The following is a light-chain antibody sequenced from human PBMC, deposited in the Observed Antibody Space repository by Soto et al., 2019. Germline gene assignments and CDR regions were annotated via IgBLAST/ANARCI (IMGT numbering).Light chain of an antibody. Sequence: DIQLTQSPSTLSASVGDRVSITCRASQSISTWLAWYQQKPGKAPKLLIFDASSLESRVSSRFSGRGSGTQFTLTISSLQPDDFATYYCQQYSTHPWTFGQGAKVEFK. CDR2: DAS. J-gene: IGKJ1*01. V-gene: IGKV1-5*01. CDR1: QSISTW. CDR3: QQYSTHPWT.